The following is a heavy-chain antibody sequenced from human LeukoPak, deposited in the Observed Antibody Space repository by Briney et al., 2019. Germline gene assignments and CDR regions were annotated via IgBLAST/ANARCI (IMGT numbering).Heavy chain of an antibody. CDR2: IYYSGTT. D-gene: IGHD3-3*01. Sequence: SETLSLTCSVSGGSISSSSYYWGWIRQPSGQGLEWIGSIYYSGTTYYNPSLKSRVTISVDTSKNQFSLKLSSVTAADKAVYYCARSGYFLYDFDYWGQGTLVTVSS. CDR3: ARSGYFLYDFDY. V-gene: IGHV4-39*01. CDR1: GGSISSSSYY. J-gene: IGHJ4*02.